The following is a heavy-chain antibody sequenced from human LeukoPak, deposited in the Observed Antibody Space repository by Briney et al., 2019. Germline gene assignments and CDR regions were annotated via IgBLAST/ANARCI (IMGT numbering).Heavy chain of an antibody. D-gene: IGHD5-18*01. CDR3: ARDTGGYSRSFDY. J-gene: IGHJ4*02. CDR2: INPNSGGT. V-gene: IGHV1-2*02. Sequence: GASVKVSCKASGYTFTGYYMHWVRQAPGQGLEWMGWINPNSGGTNYAQKFQGRVTMTRDTSISTAYMELSRLRSDDTAVYYCARDTGGYSRSFDYWGQGTLATVSS. CDR1: GYTFTGYY.